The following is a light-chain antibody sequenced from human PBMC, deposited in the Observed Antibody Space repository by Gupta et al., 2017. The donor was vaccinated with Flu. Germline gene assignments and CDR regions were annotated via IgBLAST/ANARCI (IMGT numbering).Light chain of an antibody. J-gene: IGKJ1*01. Sequence: DIQMTQSPSSLSASVGDRVTITCRASQSISSYLNWYQQKPGKAPKLLIYAASSMQSGVPSRFSGRGSRTDVTLTISRLQPEDFATYYCQQSCRTQLTFGQGTKVEIK. CDR1: QSISSY. V-gene: IGKV1-39*01. CDR3: QQSCRTQLT. CDR2: AAS.